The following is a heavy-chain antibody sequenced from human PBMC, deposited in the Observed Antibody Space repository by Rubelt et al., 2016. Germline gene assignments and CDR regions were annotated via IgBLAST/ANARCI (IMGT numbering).Heavy chain of an antibody. D-gene: IGHD2-2*01. V-gene: IGHV4-39*07. CDR3: ARDYRSTSCYDY. Sequence: QLQLQESGPGLVKPSETLSLTCTVSGGSISSSSYYWGWIRQPPGKGLEWIGCIYYSGSTYYNPSLTGRVTMSSATSKNKFSLKLGAVTAADTAVYYGARDYRSTSCYDYWGQGTLVTVSS. CDR2: IYYSGST. J-gene: IGHJ4*02. CDR1: GGSISSSSYY.